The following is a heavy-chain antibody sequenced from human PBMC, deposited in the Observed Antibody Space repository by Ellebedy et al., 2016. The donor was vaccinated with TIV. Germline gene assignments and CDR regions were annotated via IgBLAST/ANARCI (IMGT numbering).Heavy chain of an antibody. V-gene: IGHV3-48*02. J-gene: IGHJ4*02. D-gene: IGHD3-9*01. Sequence: GESLKISCSASGFTFSSYSMNWVRQAPGKGLEWVSYISSSSTIYYADSVKGRFTISRDNAKNSLCLQMDSLRDEDTAVYYCARDRYFGSWGQGTLVTVSS. CDR1: GFTFSSYS. CDR2: ISSSSTI. CDR3: ARDRYFGS.